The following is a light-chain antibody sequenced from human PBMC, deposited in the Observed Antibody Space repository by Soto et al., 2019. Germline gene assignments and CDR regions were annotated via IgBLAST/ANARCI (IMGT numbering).Light chain of an antibody. CDR3: QQYFSTPPYT. Sequence: DIVMTQSPDSLAVSLGERATINCKSSQSVLYSSKNKNYLAWYQQKPGQPPKLLIYWASTRESGVPDRFSGSGSGTDFTLTTSSLQAEDVAGYYCQQYFSTPPYTFGQGTKLEIK. J-gene: IGKJ2*01. V-gene: IGKV4-1*01. CDR2: WAS. CDR1: QSVLYSSKNKNY.